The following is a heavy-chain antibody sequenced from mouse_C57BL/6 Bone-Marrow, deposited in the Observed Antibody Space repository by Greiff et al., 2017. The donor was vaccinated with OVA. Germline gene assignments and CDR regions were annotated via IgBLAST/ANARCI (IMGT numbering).Heavy chain of an antibody. Sequence: QVQLQQPGAELVRPGSSVKLSCKASGYTFTSYWMDWVKQRPGQGLEWIGNIYPSDSETHYNQKFKDKATLTVDKSSSTAYMQLSSLTSEDAAVYYCARGGPYYGYDENFDYWGQGTTLTVSS. CDR3: ARGGPYYGYDENFDY. J-gene: IGHJ2*01. CDR2: IYPSDSET. CDR1: GYTFTSYW. V-gene: IGHV1-61*01. D-gene: IGHD2-9*01.